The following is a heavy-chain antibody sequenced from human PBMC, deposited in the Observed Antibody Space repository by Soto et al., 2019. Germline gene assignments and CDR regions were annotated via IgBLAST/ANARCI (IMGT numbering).Heavy chain of an antibody. V-gene: IGHV3-23*01. D-gene: IGHD3-22*01. Sequence: EVQLLESGGGLVQPGGSLRLSCAASGFTFSSYATSWVRQAPGKGLEWVSAISGSGGSTYYADSVKGRFTISRDNSKNTLYLQMNSLRAEDTAVYYCAKDRWNYYDSIPCFDYWGQGTLVTVSS. CDR3: AKDRWNYYDSIPCFDY. CDR2: ISGSGGST. J-gene: IGHJ4*02. CDR1: GFTFSSYA.